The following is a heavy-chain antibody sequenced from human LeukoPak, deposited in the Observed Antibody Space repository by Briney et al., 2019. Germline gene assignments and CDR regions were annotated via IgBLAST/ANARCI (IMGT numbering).Heavy chain of an antibody. J-gene: IGHJ4*02. CDR3: AKDFPPQSLTANWADY. Sequence: GGSLRLSCAASGFTFSSYAMSWVRQAPGKGLEWVSSITGSGGITYYADSVKGRFTISRDNSKNTLYLQMNTLRAEDTALYYCAKDFPPQSLTANWADYWGQGTPVTVSS. CDR2: ITGSGGIT. D-gene: IGHD1-1*01. V-gene: IGHV3-23*01. CDR1: GFTFSSYA.